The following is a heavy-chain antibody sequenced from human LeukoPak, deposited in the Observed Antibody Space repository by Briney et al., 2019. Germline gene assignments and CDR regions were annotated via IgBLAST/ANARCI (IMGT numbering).Heavy chain of an antibody. CDR3: ARDQGVTDPPPYGLDV. J-gene: IGHJ6*02. D-gene: IGHD2-21*02. Sequence: GASVEVSCKASGGTFSSYAISWVRQAPGQGLESMGRVIPILDIATYAPKFRGRVTITADKSTSTAYMELSSLSSDDTAVYYCARDQGVTDPPPYGLDVWGQGTTVTVSS. CDR1: GGTFSSYA. V-gene: IGHV1-69*04. CDR2: VIPILDIA.